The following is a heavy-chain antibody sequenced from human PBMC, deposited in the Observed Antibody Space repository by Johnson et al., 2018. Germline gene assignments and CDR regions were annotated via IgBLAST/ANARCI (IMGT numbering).Heavy chain of an antibody. CDR1: GFTFDDYA. V-gene: IGHV3-9*01. Sequence: VQLVESGGGLVQPGRSLRLSCAASGFTFDDYAMHWVRQAPGKGLEWVSGIRWNSGSIGYADSVKGRFTISSDNAKNSLSRQMNSPRAEDTALYYCAKEGWFGGNYYYYYGMDVWGQGTTVTVSS. CDR2: IRWNSGSI. D-gene: IGHD3-10*01. J-gene: IGHJ6*02. CDR3: AKEGWFGGNYYYYYGMDV.